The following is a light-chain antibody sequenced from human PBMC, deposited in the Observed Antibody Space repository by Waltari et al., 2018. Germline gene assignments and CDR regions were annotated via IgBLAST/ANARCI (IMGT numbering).Light chain of an antibody. CDR1: QSISGS. Sequence: EIVMTQSPATLSVSPGERATLSCRASQSISGSLAWYQQKPGQAPRLLIYGASTRATGIPARFSGSVSGTEFTLTISSLQSEDFAVYYCQQYDNWPPWTFGQGTKVEMK. V-gene: IGKV3-15*01. CDR3: QQYDNWPPWT. CDR2: GAS. J-gene: IGKJ1*01.